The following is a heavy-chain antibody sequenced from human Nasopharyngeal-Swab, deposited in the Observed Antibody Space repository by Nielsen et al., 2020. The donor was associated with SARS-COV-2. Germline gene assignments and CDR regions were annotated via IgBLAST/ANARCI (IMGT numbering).Heavy chain of an antibody. CDR2: IKQDGSEK. V-gene: IGHV3-7*03. Sequence: GGSLRLSCAASGFTFSSYWMSWVRQAPGKGLEWVANIKQDGSEKYYADSVKGRFTISRDNAKNSLYLQMNSLRAEDTALYYCAKTPTNYGMDVWGQGTTVTVSS. J-gene: IGHJ6*02. CDR1: GFTFSSYW. CDR3: AKTPTNYGMDV.